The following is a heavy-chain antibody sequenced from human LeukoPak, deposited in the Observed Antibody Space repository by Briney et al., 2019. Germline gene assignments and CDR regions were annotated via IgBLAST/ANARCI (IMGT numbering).Heavy chain of an antibody. CDR3: ARAPSAFRDYDYVWGSYRGNY. CDR1: GFTFSSYS. J-gene: IGHJ4*02. V-gene: IGHV3-48*04. CDR2: ISSSSSTI. Sequence: GGSLRLSCAASGFTFSSYSMNWVRQAPGKGLEWVSYISSSSSTIYYADSVKGRFTISRDNAKNSLYLQMNSLRAEDTAVYYRARAPSAFRDYDYVWGSYRGNYWGQGTLVTVSS. D-gene: IGHD3-16*02.